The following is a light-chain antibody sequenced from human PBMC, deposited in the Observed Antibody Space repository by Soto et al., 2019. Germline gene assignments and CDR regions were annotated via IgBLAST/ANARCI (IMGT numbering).Light chain of an antibody. CDR2: AAS. CDR3: QQANSFPLWT. CDR1: QSISSY. V-gene: IGKV1-39*01. Sequence: DIQMTQSPSSLSASVGDRVTITCRASQSISSYLNWYQQKPGKAPKLLIYAASSLQSGVPSRFSGSGSGTDFTLTISSLQPEDFATYYCQQANSFPLWTFGQGTKVDIK. J-gene: IGKJ1*01.